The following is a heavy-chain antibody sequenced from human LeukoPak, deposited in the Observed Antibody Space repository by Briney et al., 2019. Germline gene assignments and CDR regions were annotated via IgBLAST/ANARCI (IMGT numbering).Heavy chain of an antibody. Sequence: PGGSLRLSCAASGFTFSSYAMSWVRQAPGKGLEWVSAISGSGGSTYYADSVKGRFTISRDNSKNTLYLQMNSLRAEDTAVCYCAKYEYLVVVAAIEYYYYSYGMDVWGKGTTVTVSS. V-gene: IGHV3-23*01. CDR1: GFTFSSYA. J-gene: IGHJ6*04. CDR2: ISGSGGST. D-gene: IGHD2-21*02. CDR3: AKYEYLVVVAAIEYYYYSYGMDV.